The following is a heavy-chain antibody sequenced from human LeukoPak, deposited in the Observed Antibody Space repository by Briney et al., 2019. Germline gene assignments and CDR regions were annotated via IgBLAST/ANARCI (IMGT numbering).Heavy chain of an antibody. V-gene: IGHV3-74*01. CDR1: GFTFSSYW. D-gene: IGHD6-13*01. CDR3: ARGLVVAAAGTVWFDP. Sequence: GGSLRLSCAASGFTFSSYWMHWVRQAPGKGLVWVSRINSDGSTTSYADCVKGRFTISRDNAKNTLYLQMNSLRAEDTAVYYCARGLVVAAAGTVWFDPWGQGTLVTVSS. J-gene: IGHJ5*02. CDR2: INSDGSTT.